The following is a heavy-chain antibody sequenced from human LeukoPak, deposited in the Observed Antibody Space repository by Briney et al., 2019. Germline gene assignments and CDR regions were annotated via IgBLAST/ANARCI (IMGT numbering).Heavy chain of an antibody. D-gene: IGHD3-10*01. V-gene: IGHV3-23*01. J-gene: IGHJ4*02. Sequence: GGTLRLSCAASGFTFSTYGMGWVRQAPGKGLEWVSGISGSGGSTSYADSVKGRFTISRDNSKNTLYLLMNSLRAEDTAVYYCAKDRAPSDYWGQGTLVTVSS. CDR1: GFTFSTYG. CDR3: AKDRAPSDY. CDR2: ISGSGGST.